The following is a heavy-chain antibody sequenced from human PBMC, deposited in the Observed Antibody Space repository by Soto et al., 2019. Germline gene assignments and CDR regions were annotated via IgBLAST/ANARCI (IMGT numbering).Heavy chain of an antibody. Sequence: SQTLSLTCAISGDSVSSNSAAWNWIRQSPSRGLEWLGRTYYRSKWYNDYAVSVKSRITINPDTSKNQFSLQLNSVTPEDTAVYYCARASIAAACKRIQSNWFDPWGQGTLVTVSA. D-gene: IGHD6-13*01. J-gene: IGHJ5*02. CDR3: ARASIAAACKRIQSNWFDP. CDR2: TYYRSKWYN. V-gene: IGHV6-1*01. CDR1: GDSVSSNSAA.